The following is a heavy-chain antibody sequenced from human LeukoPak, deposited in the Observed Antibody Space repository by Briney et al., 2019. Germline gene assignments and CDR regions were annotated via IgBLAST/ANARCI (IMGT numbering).Heavy chain of an antibody. CDR3: ARDPWITYCSSTSCPRGAFDI. D-gene: IGHD2-2*01. J-gene: IGHJ3*02. CDR1: GFTFSSYS. V-gene: IGHV3-21*01. CDR2: ISSSSSYI. Sequence: GGSLRLSFAASGFTFSSYSMNWVRQAPGKGLEWVSSISSSSSYIYYADSVKGRFTISRDNAKNSLYLQMNSLRAEDTAVYYCARDPWITYCSSTSCPRGAFDIWGQGTMVTVSS.